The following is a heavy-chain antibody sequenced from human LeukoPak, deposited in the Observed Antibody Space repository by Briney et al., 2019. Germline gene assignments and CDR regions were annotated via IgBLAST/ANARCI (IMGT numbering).Heavy chain of an antibody. CDR1: GFTVSSIY. CDR3: AGDTHSSSWYDH. D-gene: IGHD6-19*01. Sequence: GGSLRLSCAVSGFTVSSIYMSWVRQAPGKGLEWVSFIYSDGNTYYGDSVKGRFALSRDSSRNTLYLQMNSLTVDDTAVYYCAGDTHSSSWYDHWGQGTLVTVSS. CDR2: IYSDGNT. J-gene: IGHJ5*02. V-gene: IGHV3-53*01.